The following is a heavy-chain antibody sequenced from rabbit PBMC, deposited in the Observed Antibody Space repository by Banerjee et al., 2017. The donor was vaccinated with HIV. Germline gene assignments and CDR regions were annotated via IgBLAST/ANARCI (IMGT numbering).Heavy chain of an antibody. Sequence: QEQLVESGGGLVQPEGSLTLTCKASGFDFSSNAMCWVRQAPGKGPEWIACIYIGGVITHYASWVNGRFTISRSTSLNTVTLQMTSLTAADTATYFCARSSSAYYFFDLWGQGTLVTVS. V-gene: IGHV1S47*01. CDR2: IYIGGVIT. J-gene: IGHJ4*01. D-gene: IGHD1-1*01. CDR1: GFDFSSNA. CDR3: ARSSSAYYFFDL.